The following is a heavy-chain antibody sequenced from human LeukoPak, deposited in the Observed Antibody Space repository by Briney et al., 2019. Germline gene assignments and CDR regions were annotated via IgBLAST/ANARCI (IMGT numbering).Heavy chain of an antibody. CDR3: ARRADSSGWYRVFDI. D-gene: IGHD6-13*01. CDR2: IYPGDSET. J-gene: IGHJ3*02. V-gene: IGHV5-51*01. Sequence: GESLKISCKGSGYSFTSCWIAWVRQMPGKGLEWMGIIYPGDSETRYSPSFQGQVTISVDKSITTAYLQWSSLKASDTAMYYCARRADSSGWYRVFDIWGQGTMVTVSS. CDR1: GYSFTSCW.